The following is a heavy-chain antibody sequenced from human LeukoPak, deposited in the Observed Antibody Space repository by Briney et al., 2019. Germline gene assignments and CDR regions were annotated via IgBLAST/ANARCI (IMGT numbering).Heavy chain of an antibody. CDR1: GGSISSGSYY. CDR3: ASGLDGYRTGFDY. V-gene: IGHV4-61*02. CDR2: IYTSGST. Sequence: SQTLSLTCTVSGGSISSGSYYWSWIRQPAEKGLEWIGRIYTSGSTNYNPSLKSRVTISVDTSKNQFSLKLSSVTAADTAVYYCASGLDGYRTGFDYWGQGTLVTVSS. D-gene: IGHD5-24*01. J-gene: IGHJ4*02.